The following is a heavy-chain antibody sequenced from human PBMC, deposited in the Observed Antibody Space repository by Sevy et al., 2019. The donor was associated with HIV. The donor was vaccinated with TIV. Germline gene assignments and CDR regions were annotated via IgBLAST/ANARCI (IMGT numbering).Heavy chain of an antibody. Sequence: GGSLRLSCAASGFTFSSYAMSWVRQAPGKGLEWVSAISGSGGSTYYADSVKGRFTISRDNSKNTLYLQMNSLRAEDTAVYYCARDPHEIMLSGSYYLYWGQGTRVTVSS. J-gene: IGHJ4*02. CDR2: ISGSGGST. V-gene: IGHV3-23*01. CDR3: ARDPHEIMLSGSYYLY. CDR1: GFTFSSYA. D-gene: IGHD1-26*01.